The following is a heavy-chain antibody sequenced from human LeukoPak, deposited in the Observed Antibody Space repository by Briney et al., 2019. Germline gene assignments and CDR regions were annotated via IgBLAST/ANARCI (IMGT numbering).Heavy chain of an antibody. J-gene: IGHJ3*02. V-gene: IGHV3-23*01. Sequence: GGSLRLSCAASGFTFSIYAMSWVRQAPGKGLEWVSSISDSGGSTYYADSVKGRFTISGDNSKNTLYLQMNSLRAEDTAIYYCAKDRRLLQIGTFDIWGQGTMVTVSS. CDR3: AKDRRLLQIGTFDI. CDR1: GFTFSIYA. D-gene: IGHD1-26*01. CDR2: ISDSGGST.